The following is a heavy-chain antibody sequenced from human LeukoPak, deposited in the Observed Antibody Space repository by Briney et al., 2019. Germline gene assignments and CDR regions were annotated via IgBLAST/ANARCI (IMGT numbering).Heavy chain of an antibody. J-gene: IGHJ4*02. D-gene: IGHD1-26*01. CDR3: ARDHEAGGWACGTY. CDR2: LHFKSGNT. Sequence: ASVKVSCEASGYTLIDYDINWVRQATGQGLEWMGWLHFKSGNTGYGQRFQGRVSFTRDTSTSTAYMELSGLRSEDTAVYYCARDHEAGGWACGTYWGQGTLVTVSS. V-gene: IGHV1-8*03. CDR1: GYTLIDYD.